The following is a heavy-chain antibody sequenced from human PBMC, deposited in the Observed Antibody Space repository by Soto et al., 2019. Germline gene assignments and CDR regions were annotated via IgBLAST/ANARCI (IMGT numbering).Heavy chain of an antibody. CDR2: INPSGGST. J-gene: IGHJ4*02. V-gene: IGHV1-46*01. CDR1: GYTFTSYY. D-gene: IGHD2-21*02. Sequence: QVQLVQSGAEVKKPGASVKVSCKASGYTFTSYYMHWVRQAPGQGLEWMGIINPSGGSTSYAQKFQGRVTMTRDTSTSTVYMELSSLRSEDTAVYYCARDGDVYCGGDCYPNFDYWGQGTLVTVSS. CDR3: ARDGDVYCGGDCYPNFDY.